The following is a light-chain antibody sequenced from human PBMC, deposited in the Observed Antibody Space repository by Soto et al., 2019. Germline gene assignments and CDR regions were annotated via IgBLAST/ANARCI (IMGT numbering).Light chain of an antibody. V-gene: IGKV1-9*01. J-gene: IGKJ2*01. CDR3: QQLKSYTT. CDR2: VAS. CDR1: QDISNY. Sequence: DIQLTQSPSFLSASVGDRVSITCRASQDISNYLAWYQQKPGKAPKLLIYVASTSQSGIPSRFSGSGSGTEFTLTISSLQPEDFATYYCQQLKSYTTFGQGTKLEIK.